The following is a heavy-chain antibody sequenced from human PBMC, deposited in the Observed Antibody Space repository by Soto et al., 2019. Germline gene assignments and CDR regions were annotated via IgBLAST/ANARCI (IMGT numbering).Heavy chain of an antibody. J-gene: IGHJ6*02. V-gene: IGHV1-3*01. CDR3: ASSYYYDSSGYSSLYYYYGMDV. Sequence: ASVKVACKASVYTFTSYAMHWVRQAPGQRLEWIGWINAGNGNTKYSQMFQGRVTITRDTSASTAYMELSSLRSEDTAVYYCASSYYYDSSGYSSLYYYYGMDVWGQGTTVTVSS. D-gene: IGHD3-22*01. CDR2: INAGNGNT. CDR1: VYTFTSYA.